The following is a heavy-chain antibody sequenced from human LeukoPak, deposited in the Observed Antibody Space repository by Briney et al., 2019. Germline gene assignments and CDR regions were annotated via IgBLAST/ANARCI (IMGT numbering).Heavy chain of an antibody. V-gene: IGHV3-21*01. CDR2: ISSSSSYI. CDR1: GFTFSSYS. J-gene: IGHJ2*01. D-gene: IGHD1-26*01. Sequence: GGSLRLSCAASGFTFSSYSMNWVRQAPGKGLEWVSSISSSSSYIYYADSVKGRFTISRDNAKNSLYLQMNSLRAEDTAVYYCARAGSGSYADWYFDLWGRGTLVTFSS. CDR3: ARAGSGSYADWYFDL.